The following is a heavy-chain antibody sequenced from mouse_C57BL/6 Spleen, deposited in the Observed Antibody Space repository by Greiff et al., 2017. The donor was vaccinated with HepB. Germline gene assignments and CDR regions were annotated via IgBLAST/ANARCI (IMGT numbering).Heavy chain of an antibody. V-gene: IGHV5-9*01. Sequence: EVHLVESGGGLVKPGGSLKLSCAASGFTFSSYTMSWVRQTPEKRLEWVATISGGGGNTYYPDSVKGRFTISRDNAKNTLYLQMSSLRSEDTALYYCAKDGYSHFDYWGQGTTLTVSS. D-gene: IGHD2-3*01. CDR1: GFTFSSYT. CDR2: ISGGGGNT. J-gene: IGHJ2*01. CDR3: AKDGYSHFDY.